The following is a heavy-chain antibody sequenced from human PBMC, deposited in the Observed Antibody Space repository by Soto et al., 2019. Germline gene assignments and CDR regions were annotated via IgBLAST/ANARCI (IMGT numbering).Heavy chain of an antibody. V-gene: IGHV3-23*01. Sequence: GGSLRLSCAASGFTFSSYAMSWVRQAPGKGLEWVSAISGSGGSTYYADSVKGRCTISRENSKNTLYLEMNSLRAEDKAVYYCATLRYNWNDGSIHAFDIWGQVTMVTVSS. D-gene: IGHD1-20*01. J-gene: IGHJ3*02. CDR2: ISGSGGST. CDR1: GFTFSSYA. CDR3: ATLRYNWNDGSIHAFDI.